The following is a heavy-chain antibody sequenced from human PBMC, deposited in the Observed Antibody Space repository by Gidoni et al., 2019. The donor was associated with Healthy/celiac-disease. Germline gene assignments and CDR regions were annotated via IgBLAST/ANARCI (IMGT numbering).Heavy chain of an antibody. D-gene: IGHD6-13*01. CDR3: SRDRVRWQQAPTNWFDP. J-gene: IGHJ5*02. V-gene: IGHV1-18*01. Sequence: QVQLVQSGAEVKKPGASVKVSCKASGYTFTSYGISWVRQAPGQGLEWMGWISAYNGNTNYAQTLQGRVTMTTDTSTSTAYMELRSLRSDDTAVYYCSRDRVRWQQAPTNWFDPWGQGTLVTVSS. CDR1: GYTFTSYG. CDR2: ISAYNGNT.